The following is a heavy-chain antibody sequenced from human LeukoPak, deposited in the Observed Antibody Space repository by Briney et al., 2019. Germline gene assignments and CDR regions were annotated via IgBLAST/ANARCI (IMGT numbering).Heavy chain of an antibody. D-gene: IGHD3-22*01. CDR1: GGSFSGYY. CDR3: ARLRVEDYYDSCGLDY. V-gene: IGHV4-34*01. CDR2: INHSGST. Sequence: SETLSLTCAVYGGSFSGYYWSWIRQPPGKGLEWIGEINHSGSTNYNPSLKSRVTISVDTSKNQFSLKLSSVTAADTAVYYCARLRVEDYYDSCGLDYWGQGTLVTVSS. J-gene: IGHJ4*02.